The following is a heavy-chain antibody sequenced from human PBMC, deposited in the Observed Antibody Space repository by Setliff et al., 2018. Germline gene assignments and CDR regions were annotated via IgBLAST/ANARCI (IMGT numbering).Heavy chain of an antibody. Sequence: ASVKVSCKASGYTFTDYYMHWVQQAPGKGLEWMGRVDPEDGETIYAEKFQGRVTITADTSTDTAYMELSSLRSEDTAVYYCARSGGSSWQTKLDYWGQGTLVTVSS. CDR1: GYTFTDYY. V-gene: IGHV1-69-2*01. J-gene: IGHJ4*02. CDR2: VDPEDGET. CDR3: ARSGGSSWQTKLDY. D-gene: IGHD6-13*01.